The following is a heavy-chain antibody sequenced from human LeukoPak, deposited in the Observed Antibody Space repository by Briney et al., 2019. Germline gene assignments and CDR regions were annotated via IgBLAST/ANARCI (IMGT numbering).Heavy chain of an antibody. CDR3: ARDLYGDYFP. D-gene: IGHD4-17*01. CDR1: GYTFTGYY. CDR2: INPSGGST. J-gene: IGHJ5*02. Sequence: ASVKVSCKASGYTFTGYYIHWVRQAPGQGLEWMGIINPSGGSTSYAQKFQGRVTMTRDTSTSTVYMELSSLRSEDTAVYYCARDLYGDYFPWGQGTLVTVSS. V-gene: IGHV1-46*01.